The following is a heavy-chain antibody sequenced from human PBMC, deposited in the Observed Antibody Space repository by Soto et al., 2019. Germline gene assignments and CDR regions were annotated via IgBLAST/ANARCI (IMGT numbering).Heavy chain of an antibody. Sequence: SVKVSCKASGGTFSSYAISWVRQAPGQGLEWMGGIIPIFGTANYAQKFQGRVTIAADESTSTAYMELSSLRSEDTAVYYCARAQYQLSYYYYGMDVWGQGTTVTVSS. J-gene: IGHJ6*02. CDR2: IIPIFGTA. D-gene: IGHD2-2*01. CDR3: ARAQYQLSYYYYGMDV. CDR1: GGTFSSYA. V-gene: IGHV1-69*13.